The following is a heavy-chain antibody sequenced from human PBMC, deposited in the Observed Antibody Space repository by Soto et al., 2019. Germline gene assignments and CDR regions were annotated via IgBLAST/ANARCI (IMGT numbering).Heavy chain of an antibody. D-gene: IGHD2-2*01. CDR2: INPKSGGT. V-gene: IGHV1-2*02. J-gene: IGHJ6*02. Sequence: ASVKVSCKASGYNFNGYYIHWVRQAPGQGLEWMGRINPKSGGTNYAQKFQGRVTMTSDTSMSTAYMELSRLRSDDTAVYFCASAVLPLKAAYADSYNSGMDVWGQGSTVTVSS. CDR1: GYNFNGYY. CDR3: ASAVLPLKAAYADSYNSGMDV.